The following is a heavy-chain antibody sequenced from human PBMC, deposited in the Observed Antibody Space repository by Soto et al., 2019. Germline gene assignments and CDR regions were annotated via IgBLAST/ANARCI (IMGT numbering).Heavy chain of an antibody. Sequence: QVQLVQSGAEVKKPGASVKVSCKTSGFTFTNYGINWVRQAPGQGLEWMGWISGDNGNTNYAQNLQGRVTMTTDTXTSTAYMELRSLRSDDTAVYYCARGRRSSSWYCDYWGQGTLVTVSS. CDR2: ISGDNGNT. D-gene: IGHD6-13*01. V-gene: IGHV1-18*01. CDR1: GFTFTNYG. CDR3: ARGRRSSSWYCDY. J-gene: IGHJ4*02.